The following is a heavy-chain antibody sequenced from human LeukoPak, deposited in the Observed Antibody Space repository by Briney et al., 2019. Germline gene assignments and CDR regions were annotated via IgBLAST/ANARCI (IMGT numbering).Heavy chain of an antibody. J-gene: IGHJ4*02. CDR2: INQDVSRI. Sequence: GGSLRLSCAGSGFSFSRYWMAWVRQAPGKGLEWVASINQDVSRIHYVDSAKGRFTISRDNAKNSLFLQMNSLRVEDTAVYFCARLKDDVTKFDYWGQGTLATVSS. V-gene: IGHV3-7*01. CDR3: ARLKDDVTKFDY. CDR1: GFSFSRYW. D-gene: IGHD2-8*01.